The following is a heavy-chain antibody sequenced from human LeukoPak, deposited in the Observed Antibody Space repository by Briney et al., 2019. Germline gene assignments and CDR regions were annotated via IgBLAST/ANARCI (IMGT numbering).Heavy chain of an antibody. CDR3: ARRGVTTGPVGAFDI. D-gene: IGHD4-17*01. J-gene: IGHJ3*02. Sequence: SETLSLTCTVSGYSISSGYYWGWIRQPPGKGLEWIGSIYHSGSTYYNPSLKSRVTISVDTSKNQFSLKLSSVTAADTAVYYCARRGVTTGPVGAFDIWGQGTMVTVSS. CDR1: GYSISSGYY. CDR2: IYHSGST. V-gene: IGHV4-38-2*02.